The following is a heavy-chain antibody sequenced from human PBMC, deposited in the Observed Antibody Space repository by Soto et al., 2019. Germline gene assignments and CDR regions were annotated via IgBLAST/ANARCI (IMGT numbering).Heavy chain of an antibody. V-gene: IGHV1-18*01. J-gene: IGHJ6*03. CDR1: GYTFTSYG. CDR2: ISAYNGNT. Sequence: ASVKVSCKASGYTFTSYGISWVRQAPGQGLEWMGWISAYNGNTNYAQKLQGRVTMTTDTSTSTAYMELRSLRSDDTAVYYCARIIVVVPAATYHYYYYYMDVWGKGTTVTVSS. D-gene: IGHD2-2*01. CDR3: ARIIVVVPAATYHYYYYYMDV.